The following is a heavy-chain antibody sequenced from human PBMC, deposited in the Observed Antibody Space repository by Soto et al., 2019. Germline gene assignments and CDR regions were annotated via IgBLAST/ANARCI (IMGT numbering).Heavy chain of an antibody. Sequence: SETLSLTCTFSDVSISSYYWSWIRQPPGKGLEWIGYIYYSGSTNYNPSLKSRVTISVDTSKNQFYLKLSSVTAADTAVYYCARESAGYDILTGYYNYYGMEVLGQGTTVNVSS. CDR3: ARESAGYDILTGYYNYYGMEV. J-gene: IGHJ6*01. CDR2: IYYSGST. V-gene: IGHV4-59*01. D-gene: IGHD3-9*01. CDR1: DVSISSYY.